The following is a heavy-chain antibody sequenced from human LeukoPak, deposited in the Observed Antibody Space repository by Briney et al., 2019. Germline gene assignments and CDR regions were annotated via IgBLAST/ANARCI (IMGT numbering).Heavy chain of an antibody. V-gene: IGHV4-4*07. Sequence: PSETLSLTCTVSGGSISSYYWSWIRQPAGKGLEWIGRIYTSGSTNYNPSLKSRVTMSVDMSKNQFSLKVSSVPAADTAVYYCARSVVVTAKYDYWGQGTLVTVSS. J-gene: IGHJ4*02. CDR1: GGSISSYY. D-gene: IGHD2-21*02. CDR2: IYTSGST. CDR3: ARSVVVTAKYDY.